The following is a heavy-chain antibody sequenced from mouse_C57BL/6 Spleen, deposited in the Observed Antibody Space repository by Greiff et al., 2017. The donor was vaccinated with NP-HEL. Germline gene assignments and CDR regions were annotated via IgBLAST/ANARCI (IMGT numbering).Heavy chain of an antibody. CDR3: ARDGYWYFDV. CDR2: ISSCSSTI. J-gene: IGHJ1*03. V-gene: IGHV5-17*01. CDR1: GFTFSDYG. D-gene: IGHD2-3*01. Sequence: EVQGVESGGGLVKPGGSLKLSCAASGFTFSDYGMHWVRQAPEKGLEWVAYISSCSSTIYYADPVKGRFTISRDNAKNTLFLQMTSLRSEDTAMYYCARDGYWYFDVWGTGTTVTVSS.